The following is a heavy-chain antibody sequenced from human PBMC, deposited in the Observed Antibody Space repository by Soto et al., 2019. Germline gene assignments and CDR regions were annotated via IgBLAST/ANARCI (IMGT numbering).Heavy chain of an antibody. Sequence: PSETLSLTCAVYGGSFSGYYWSWIRQPPGKGLEWIGEINHSGSTNYNPSLKSRVTISVDTSKNQFSLKLSSVTAADTAVYYCARGLAAAVIDYWGQGTLVTVSS. CDR3: ARGLAAAVIDY. V-gene: IGHV4-34*01. J-gene: IGHJ4*02. CDR1: GGSFSGYY. D-gene: IGHD6-13*01. CDR2: INHSGST.